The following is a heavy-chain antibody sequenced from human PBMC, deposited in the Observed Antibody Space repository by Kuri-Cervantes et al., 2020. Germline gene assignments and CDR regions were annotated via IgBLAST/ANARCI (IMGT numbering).Heavy chain of an antibody. CDR3: ARDWGSSGWYDHFQH. V-gene: IGHV3-30-3*01. CDR2: ISYDGSNK. Sequence: GESLKISCAASGFTFSNYDMHWVRQAPGKGLEWVAVISYDGSNKYYADSVKGRFTISRDNSKNTLYLQMNSLRAEDTAVYYCARDWGSSGWYDHFQHWGQGTLVTVSS. CDR1: GFTFSNYD. D-gene: IGHD6-19*01. J-gene: IGHJ1*01.